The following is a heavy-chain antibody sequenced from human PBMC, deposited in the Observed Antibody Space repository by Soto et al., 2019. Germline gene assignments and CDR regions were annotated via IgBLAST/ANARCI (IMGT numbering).Heavy chain of an antibody. CDR2: ISGYNGDT. V-gene: IGHV1-18*01. CDR3: AREGIRPYYYYGMEV. CDR1: GYTFTNYG. D-gene: IGHD3-10*01. J-gene: IGHJ6*02. Sequence: QVQLVQSGAEVKKPGASVKVSCKASGYTFTNYGISWVRQAPGQGLEWMGWISGYNGDTDYAQKVQGRVTMTTHTSTSTVYMELRSLSSDDTAVYYCAREGIRPYYYYGMEVWGQGTTVNVSS.